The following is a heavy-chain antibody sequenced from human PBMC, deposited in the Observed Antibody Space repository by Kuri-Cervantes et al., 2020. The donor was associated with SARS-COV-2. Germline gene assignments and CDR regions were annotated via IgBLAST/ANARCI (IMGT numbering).Heavy chain of an antibody. V-gene: IGHV3-48*01. CDR1: GFTFSNYA. D-gene: IGHD1-1*01. CDR2: ISSSSSTI. J-gene: IGHJ4*02. Sequence: GGSLRLSCVASGFTFSNYAMGWVRQGPGKGLEWVSYISSSSSTIYYADSVKGRFTISRDNAKNSLYLQMNSLRAEDTAVYYCARSPGNWNDGYWGQGTLVTVSS. CDR3: ARSPGNWNDGY.